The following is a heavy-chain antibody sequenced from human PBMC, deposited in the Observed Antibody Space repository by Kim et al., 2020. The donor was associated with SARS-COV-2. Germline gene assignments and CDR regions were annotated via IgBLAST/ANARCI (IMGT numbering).Heavy chain of an antibody. CDR1: GSIFNGYA. D-gene: IGHD3-3*01. V-gene: IGHV3-64D*06. Sequence: GGSLRLSCSASGSIFNGYAMHWVRQAPGKGLQSVSTISGDGRTTYNADSVKGRFTISRDSSRNTLFLQMTSLRAEDTAVYYCVRQRTHYTFWSGYLDYWGQGTLVTVSS. CDR3: VRQRTHYTFWSGYLDY. CDR2: ISGDGRTT. J-gene: IGHJ4*02.